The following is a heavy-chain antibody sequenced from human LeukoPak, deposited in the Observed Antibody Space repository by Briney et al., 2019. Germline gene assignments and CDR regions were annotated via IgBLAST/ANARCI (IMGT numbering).Heavy chain of an antibody. CDR1: GFTFSSYS. CDR2: ISSSSSYM. V-gene: IGHV3-21*01. D-gene: IGHD3-9*01. CDR3: ARDHYDILHYYYYGMDV. Sequence: PGGSLRLSCAASGFTFSSYSMNWVRQAPGKGLEWVSSISSSSSYMYYADSVKGRFTISRDDAKNSLYLQMNSLRAEDTAVYYCARDHYDILHYYYYGMDVWGQGTTVTVSS. J-gene: IGHJ6*02.